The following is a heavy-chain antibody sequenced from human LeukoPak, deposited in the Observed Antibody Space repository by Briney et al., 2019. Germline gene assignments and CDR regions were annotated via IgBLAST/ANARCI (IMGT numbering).Heavy chain of an antibody. J-gene: IGHJ4*02. CDR3: ARGRPEDY. CDR1: GFTLSSSS. V-gene: IGHV3-48*02. Sequence: GSRRLSWAASGFTLSSSSMNWVSQPPGKGLEWISYIGVTSSIVYYSDYVKGRFTISRDNAENSLYLQMNSLRDEDTAVYYCARGRPEDYWGQGTLVTVSS. CDR2: IGVTSSIV. D-gene: IGHD2-2*01.